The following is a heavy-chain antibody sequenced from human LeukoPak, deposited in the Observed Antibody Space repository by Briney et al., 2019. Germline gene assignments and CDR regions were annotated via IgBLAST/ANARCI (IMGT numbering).Heavy chain of an antibody. V-gene: IGHV4-39*07. CDR2: IYYSGST. CDR3: AREMAGGSWYWDAFDI. J-gene: IGHJ3*02. Sequence: KPSETLSLTCTVSGGSISSSSYYRGWIRQPPGKGLEWIGSIYYSGSTYYNPSLKSRVTISVDTSKNQFSLKLSSVTAADTAVYYCAREMAGGSWYWDAFDIWGQGTMVTVSS. D-gene: IGHD6-13*01. CDR1: GGSISSSSYY.